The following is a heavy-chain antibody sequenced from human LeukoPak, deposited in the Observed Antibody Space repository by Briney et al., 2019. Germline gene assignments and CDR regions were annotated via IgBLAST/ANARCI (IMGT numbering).Heavy chain of an antibody. D-gene: IGHD5-12*01. CDR1: GGSFSDYS. V-gene: IGHV1-69*08. Sequence: SVKVSCKASGGSFSDYSISWVRQAPGQGLEWMGRIIAILDTAHYAQKFQGRFTITADKSTTTVYMELSSLRSDDTAVYYRVRSGYDYDWFDPWGQGTLVTVSS. J-gene: IGHJ5*02. CDR3: VRSGYDYDWFDP. CDR2: IIAILDTA.